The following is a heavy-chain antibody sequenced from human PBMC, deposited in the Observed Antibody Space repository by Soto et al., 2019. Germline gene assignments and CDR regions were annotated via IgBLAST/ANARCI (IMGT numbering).Heavy chain of an antibody. V-gene: IGHV3-7*05. Sequence: GGSLRLSSAAAGLTFSEFWMTWVRQSPGPALEWVANMNQHGHQKHYVDSVQGRFRISSDNAKTSLYLQINSLRAEDSALYYCARQHSGSYYFDSWGQGTPVTVSS. CDR2: MNQHGHQK. J-gene: IGHJ4*02. D-gene: IGHD1-26*01. CDR1: GLTFSEFW. CDR3: ARQHSGSYYFDS.